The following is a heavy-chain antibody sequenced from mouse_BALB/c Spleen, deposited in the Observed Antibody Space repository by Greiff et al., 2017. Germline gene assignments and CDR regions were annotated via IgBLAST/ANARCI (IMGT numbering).Heavy chain of an antibody. J-gene: IGHJ4*01. Sequence: EVQLQESGGGLVKPGGSLKLSCAASGFTFSSYAMSWVRQTPEKRLEWVASISSGGSTYYPDSVKGRFTISRDNARNILYLQMSSLRSEDTAMYYCARWGFVSPSMDYWGQGTSVTVSS. CDR1: GFTFSSYA. CDR2: ISSGGST. CDR3: ARWGFVSPSMDY. V-gene: IGHV5-6-5*01.